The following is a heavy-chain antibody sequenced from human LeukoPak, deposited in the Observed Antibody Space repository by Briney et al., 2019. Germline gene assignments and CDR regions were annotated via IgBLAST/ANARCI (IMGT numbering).Heavy chain of an antibody. D-gene: IGHD3-22*01. CDR1: GLTFSSYA. Sequence: GGSLRLSCAASGLTFSSYAMSWVRQAPGKGLEWVSAISGSGGSTYYADSVKGRFTISRDNSKNTLYLQMNSLRAEDTAVYYCAKDKALYYYDSSGYLAYYYYYMAVWGKGTTVTVSS. J-gene: IGHJ6*03. CDR2: ISGSGGST. CDR3: AKDKALYYYDSSGYLAYYYYYMAV. V-gene: IGHV3-23*01.